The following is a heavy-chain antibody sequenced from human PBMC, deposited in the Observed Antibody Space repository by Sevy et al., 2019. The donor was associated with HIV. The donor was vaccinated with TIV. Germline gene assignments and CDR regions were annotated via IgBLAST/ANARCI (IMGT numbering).Heavy chain of an antibody. CDR2: INPNSGGT. CDR3: ARAGGYCSSTSCNRPWFDP. CDR1: GYTFTGYY. J-gene: IGHJ5*02. V-gene: IGHV1-2*02. Sequence: ASVKVSCKASGYTFTGYYMHWVRQAPGQGLEWMGWINPNSGGTNYAQKFQGRVTMTRDTSISTAYMELSRLRSDDTAVYYCARAGGYCSSTSCNRPWFDPWGQRTMVTVSS. D-gene: IGHD2-2*02.